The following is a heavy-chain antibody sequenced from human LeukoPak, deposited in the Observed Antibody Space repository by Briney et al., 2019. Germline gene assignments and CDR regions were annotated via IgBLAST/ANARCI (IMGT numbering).Heavy chain of an antibody. Sequence: SETLSLTCTVSGGSISSGDYYWSWIRQPPGKGLEWIGYIYYSGSTYYNPSLKSRVTITVDTSKNQFSLTLSSVTAADTAVYYCARGTGYSYGHGNFDLWGRGTLVTVSS. CDR2: IYYSGST. CDR3: ARGTGYSYGHGNFDL. CDR1: GGSISSGDYY. V-gene: IGHV4-30-4*01. J-gene: IGHJ2*01. D-gene: IGHD5-18*01.